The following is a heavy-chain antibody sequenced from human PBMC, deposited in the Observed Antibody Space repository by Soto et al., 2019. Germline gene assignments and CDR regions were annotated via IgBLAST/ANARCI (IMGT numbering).Heavy chain of an antibody. D-gene: IGHD3-10*01. CDR2: IKADGSEK. J-gene: IGHJ4*02. CDR1: GFIVTPYW. CDR3: ARDPLHHGSTFDY. V-gene: IGHV3-7*03. Sequence: PXGSLRLSCAASGFIVTPYWLSWVRQVPGKGLEWVANIKADGSEKFYVDSVKGRFTISRDNAKNSLYLQMNGLRAEDTAVYYCARDPLHHGSTFDYWGQGTLVTVSS.